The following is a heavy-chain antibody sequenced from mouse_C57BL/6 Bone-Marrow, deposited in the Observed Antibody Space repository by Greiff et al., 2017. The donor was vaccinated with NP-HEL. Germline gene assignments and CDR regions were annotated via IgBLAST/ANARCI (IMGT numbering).Heavy chain of an antibody. Sequence: EVMLVESGGGLVQPKGSLKLSCAASGFSFNTYAMNWDRQAPGKGLEWVARIRSKSNNYAIYYADSVKDRFTISRDDSESMRYLQMNNLKTEDTAMYYCGRQGGKGGYYAMDYWGQGTSVTVSS. V-gene: IGHV10-1*01. CDR2: IRSKSNNYAI. D-gene: IGHD2-1*01. CDR3: GRQGGKGGYYAMDY. CDR1: GFSFNTYA. J-gene: IGHJ4*01.